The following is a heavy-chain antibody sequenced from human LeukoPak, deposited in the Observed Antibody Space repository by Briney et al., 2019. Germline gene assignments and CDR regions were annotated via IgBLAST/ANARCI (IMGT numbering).Heavy chain of an antibody. D-gene: IGHD6-19*01. Sequence: GESLKISCKGSGYSFTSYWISWVRQMPGKGLEWMGRIDPSDSYTNYSPSFQGHVTISADKSISTAYLQWGSLNASDAAMYYCARHMSRGWYALGPEPDYWGQGTLVTVSS. CDR1: GYSFTSYW. J-gene: IGHJ4*02. CDR3: ARHMSRGWYALGPEPDY. V-gene: IGHV5-10-1*01. CDR2: IDPSDSYT.